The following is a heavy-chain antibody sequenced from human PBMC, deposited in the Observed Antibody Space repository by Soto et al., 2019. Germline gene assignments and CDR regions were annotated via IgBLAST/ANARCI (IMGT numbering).Heavy chain of an antibody. V-gene: IGHV1-3*01. CDR1: GYSFTHYV. CDR2: IGAGDGKT. D-gene: IGHD3-22*01. J-gene: IGHJ4*02. Sequence: QVQLVQSGPEVKKPGASVKVSCKASGYSFTHYVIHWVRQAPGQRLEWMGWIGAGDGKTYYSQNFQGRVTITKDTSASKAYMELSSLISEDTAVYYCVRDYASDSGVHLDFWGQGTLVTVSS. CDR3: VRDYASDSGVHLDF.